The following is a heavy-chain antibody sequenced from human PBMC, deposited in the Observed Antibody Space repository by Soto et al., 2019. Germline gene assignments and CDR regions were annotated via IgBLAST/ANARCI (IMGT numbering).Heavy chain of an antibody. V-gene: IGHV3-23*01. D-gene: IGHD1-26*01. CDR2: VTGSGRST. J-gene: IGHJ4*02. CDR3: AKGLAVGATTYFDY. Sequence: PGGSLSLSCAASGFTFSNYALSWVRQAPGKGLEWVSAVTGSGRSTDYADSVRGRFTISRDNSKNTLFLQMSSLRAEDTAVYYCAKGLAVGATTYFDYWGQGTLVTVSS. CDR1: GFTFSNYA.